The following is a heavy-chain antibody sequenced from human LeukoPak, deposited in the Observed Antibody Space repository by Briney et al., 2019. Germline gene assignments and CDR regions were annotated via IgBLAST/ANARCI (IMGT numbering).Heavy chain of an antibody. CDR2: FSVSGLT. J-gene: IGHJ4*02. Sequence: PSGTLSLTCGVSGGSISSTNWWWWVRQPPGQGLEWIGEFSVSGLTNYNPSLKSRVTMSLAKTKNHLSLNLTSVTATDTAVYYCSRESGAFSPFGYWGQGTLVTVSS. V-gene: IGHV4-4*02. CDR3: SRESGAFSPFGY. D-gene: IGHD1-26*01. CDR1: GGSISSTNW.